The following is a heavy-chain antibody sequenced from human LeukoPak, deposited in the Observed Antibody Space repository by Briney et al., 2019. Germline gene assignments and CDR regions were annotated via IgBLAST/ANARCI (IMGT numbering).Heavy chain of an antibody. D-gene: IGHD1-1*01. V-gene: IGHV3-23*01. CDR3: AKNRGGTYKYYMDV. CDR2: VSGSGGAT. J-gene: IGHJ6*03. Sequence: PGGSLRLSCAAPGFTFNKYAMSWVRQAPGMGLEWLSYVSGSGGATYYADSVKGRFTISRDNSKNTVYLQMGSLRAEDTAVYYCAKNRGGTYKYYMDVWGNGTTVTASS. CDR1: GFTFNKYA.